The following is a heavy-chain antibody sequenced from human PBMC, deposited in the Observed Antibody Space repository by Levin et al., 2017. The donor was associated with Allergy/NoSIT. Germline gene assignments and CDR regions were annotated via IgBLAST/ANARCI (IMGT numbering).Heavy chain of an antibody. J-gene: IGHJ4*02. V-gene: IGHV4-59*01. D-gene: IGHD6-6*01. CDR3: ARTTVASRPGYRCDS. CDR2: VHYSGST. CDR1: DGSLSPYY. Sequence: SETLSLTCTVSDGSLSPYYWSWIRLSPGTGLEWIGCVHYSGSTTYSPSLKSRVTISVDTSKNQFSLRLGSMTAADTAVYYCARTTVASRPGYRCDSWGRGTLVTVSS.